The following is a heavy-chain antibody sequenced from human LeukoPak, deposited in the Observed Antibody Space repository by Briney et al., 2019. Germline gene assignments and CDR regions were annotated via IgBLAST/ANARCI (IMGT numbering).Heavy chain of an antibody. Sequence: SETLSLTCTVSGGSISSGGYYWSWIRQHPGKGLEWIGYIYYSGSTYYNPSLKSRVTISVDTSKNQFSLKLSSVTAADTALYYCARGTYYYDSSGYLLPFDYWGQGTLVTVSS. V-gene: IGHV4-31*03. D-gene: IGHD3-22*01. CDR1: GGSISSGGYY. CDR2: IYYSGST. J-gene: IGHJ4*02. CDR3: ARGTYYYDSSGYLLPFDY.